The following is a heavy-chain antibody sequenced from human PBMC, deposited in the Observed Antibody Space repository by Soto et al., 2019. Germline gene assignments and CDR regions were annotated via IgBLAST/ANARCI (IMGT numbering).Heavy chain of an antibody. CDR1: GFTFSDFG. V-gene: IGHV3-30*18. D-gene: IGHD3-10*01. Sequence: GGSLRLSCAASGFTFSDFGMHWVRQAPGKGLEWVAIISYDGILKYYADSVKGRFTISRDTSKGAVYLQMNSLTPEDAAVYYCAKDFKVSGGHYGSLNYYYGMDVWGQGTTVTVSS. CDR3: AKDFKVSGGHYGSLNYYYGMDV. CDR2: ISYDGILK. J-gene: IGHJ6*02.